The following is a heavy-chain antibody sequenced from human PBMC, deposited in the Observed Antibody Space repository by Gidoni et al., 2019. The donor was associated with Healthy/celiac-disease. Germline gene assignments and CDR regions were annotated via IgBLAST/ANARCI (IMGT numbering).Heavy chain of an antibody. V-gene: IGHV1-69*01. CDR3: ARVEGNPAGHIS. CDR2: SIPIFGTA. Sequence: QIQLVQSGAEVKKPGSSVKVSCKASGSTFSSYAITWVRQAPGQGLEWMGGSIPIFGTANYAQKVQGRVTITADESTSTAYMELSSLRSEDTAVYYCARVEGNPAGHISWGQGTLVTVSA. CDR1: GSTFSSYA. D-gene: IGHD2-21*01. J-gene: IGHJ4*02.